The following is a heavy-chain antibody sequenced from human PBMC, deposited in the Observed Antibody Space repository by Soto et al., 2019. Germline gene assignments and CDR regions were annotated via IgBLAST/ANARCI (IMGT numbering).Heavy chain of an antibody. V-gene: IGHV3-74*01. Sequence: VGSLRLSGAAFEFTFSTYWMHWVRQAPGKGLVWVSRIMSDGSNTDYADSVRGRFTVSRDNARNTLYLHMNSLRAEDTGLYYCARAKGNSGAFDIWGQGTMVTVSS. D-gene: IGHD4-4*01. CDR2: IMSDGSNT. J-gene: IGHJ3*02. CDR1: EFTFSTYW. CDR3: ARAKGNSGAFDI.